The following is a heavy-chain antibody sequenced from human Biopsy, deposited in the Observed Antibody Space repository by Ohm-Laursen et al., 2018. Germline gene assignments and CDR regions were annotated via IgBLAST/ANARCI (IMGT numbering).Heavy chain of an antibody. CDR2: IIPFFGTP. D-gene: IGHD2-2*01. CDR3: ARGRRLPAAISSYYYAMDV. V-gene: IGHV1-69*06. J-gene: IGHJ6*02. Sequence: SVKVSCKPSGGSFSSYAISWVRQAPGQGLEWMGGIIPFFGTPNYAQMFQGRVTITADTSTSTACMELSSLRSDDTAVYYCARGRRLPAAISSYYYAMDVWGQGTTVTVSS. CDR1: GGSFSSYA.